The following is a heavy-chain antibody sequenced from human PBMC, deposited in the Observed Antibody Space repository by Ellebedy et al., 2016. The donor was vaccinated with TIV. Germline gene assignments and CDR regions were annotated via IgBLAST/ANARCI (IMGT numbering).Heavy chain of an antibody. J-gene: IGHJ2*01. Sequence: AASVKVSCKASGFTFTKSAVQWVRQARGQRLEWIGWIVVDSGNTHYAQKFQERVTITRDMSTSTAYLELRSLRSEDTAGYYCAADSVVRPRASLYVDLWGRGTLGTFSS. D-gene: IGHD2-21*01. CDR1: GFTFTKSA. V-gene: IGHV1-58*01. CDR2: IVVDSGNT. CDR3: AADSVVRPRASLYVDL.